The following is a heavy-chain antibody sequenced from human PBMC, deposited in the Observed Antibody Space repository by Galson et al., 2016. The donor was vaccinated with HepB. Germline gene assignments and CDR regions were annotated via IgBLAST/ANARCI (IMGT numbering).Heavy chain of an antibody. CDR1: GFTLSAYA. V-gene: IGHV3-23*01. CDR2: VSGTGANT. D-gene: IGHD5-18*01. Sequence: SLRLSCAASGFTLSAYAMNWVRQAPGKGLEWVSSVSGTGANTYHAESVKGRFTISRDNSKNTLYLQMNSLTAADTAVYYCARDGYNHDPLDYWGPGTLVTVSS. J-gene: IGHJ4*02. CDR3: ARDGYNHDPLDY.